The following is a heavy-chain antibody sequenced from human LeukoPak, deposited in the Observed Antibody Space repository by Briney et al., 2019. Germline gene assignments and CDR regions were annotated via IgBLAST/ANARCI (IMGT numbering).Heavy chain of an antibody. V-gene: IGHV4-4*07. CDR3: ARGGRVAAGNNWFDP. CDR1: GGSISSYY. CDR2: IYTSGST. D-gene: IGHD6-13*01. Sequence: SETLSLTCTVSGGSISSYYWSWIRQPPGKGLEWIGRIYTSGSTNYNPSLKSRVPMSVDTSKNQFSLKLSSVTAADTAVYYCARGGRVAAGNNWFDPWGQGTLVTVSS. J-gene: IGHJ5*02.